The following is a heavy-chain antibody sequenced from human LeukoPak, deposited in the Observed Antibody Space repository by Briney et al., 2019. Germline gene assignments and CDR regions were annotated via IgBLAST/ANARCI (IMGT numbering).Heavy chain of an antibody. V-gene: IGHV4-31*03. J-gene: IGHJ5*02. D-gene: IGHD1-26*01. Sequence: PSQTLSLTCTVSGGSISSGGYYWSWIRQHPEKGLEWIGYIYYSGSTYYNPSLKSRVTISVDTSKNQFSLKLSSVTAADTAVYYCARDGIVGATRSDPWGQGALVTVSS. CDR1: GGSISSGGYY. CDR3: ARDGIVGATRSDP. CDR2: IYYSGST.